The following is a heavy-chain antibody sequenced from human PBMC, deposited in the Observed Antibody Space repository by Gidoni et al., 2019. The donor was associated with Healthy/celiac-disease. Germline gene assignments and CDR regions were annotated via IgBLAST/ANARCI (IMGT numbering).Heavy chain of an antibody. CDR3: ARDSVVVTAITSTYYYYYGMDV. J-gene: IGHJ6*02. CDR1: GFTFSSYS. D-gene: IGHD2-21*02. Sequence: EVQLVESGGGLVKPGGSLRLSCAASGFTFSSYSMNWVRQAPGKGLEWVSSISSSSSYIYYADSVKGRFTISRDNAKNSLYLQMNSLRAEDTAVYYCARDSVVVTAITSTYYYYYGMDVWGQGTTVTVSS. V-gene: IGHV3-21*01. CDR2: ISSSSSYI.